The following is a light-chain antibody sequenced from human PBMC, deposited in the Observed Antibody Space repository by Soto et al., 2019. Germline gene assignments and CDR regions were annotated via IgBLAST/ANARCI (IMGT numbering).Light chain of an antibody. J-gene: IGLJ1*01. CDR2: DVS. CDR1: SSYVGGYNY. CDR3: SSYTSSSTYV. V-gene: IGLV2-14*01. Sequence: QSVLTQPASLSGSPGQSIALSCTGTSSYVGGYNYVSWYQQHPGKAPKLMVYDVSNRPSGVSNRFSGSKSGNTASLTIPGLQAEDEADYYCSSYTSSSTYVFGTGTKVTVL.